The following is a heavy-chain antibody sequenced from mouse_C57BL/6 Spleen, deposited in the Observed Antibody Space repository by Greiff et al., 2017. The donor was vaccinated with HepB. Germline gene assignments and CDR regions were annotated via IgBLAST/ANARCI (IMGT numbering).Heavy chain of an antibody. CDR2: IYPYNGVS. Sequence: EVQLQQSGPELVKPGASVKISCKASGYSFTGYYMHWVKQSHGNILDWIGYIYPYNGVSSYNQKFKGKATLTVDKSSITAYMELRSLTSEDSAVYDCARPYGSRHYYAMDYWGQGTSVTVSS. CDR3: ARPYGSRHYYAMDY. V-gene: IGHV1-31*01. CDR1: GYSFTGYY. J-gene: IGHJ4*01. D-gene: IGHD1-1*01.